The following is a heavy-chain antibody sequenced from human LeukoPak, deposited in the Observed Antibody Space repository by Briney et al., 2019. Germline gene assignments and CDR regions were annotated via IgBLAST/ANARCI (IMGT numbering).Heavy chain of an antibody. CDR1: GFTFSNSW. D-gene: IGHD2-2*01. Sequence: TGGSLRLSCAAPGFTFSNSWMHWVCQAPEKGLEWVADIKCDGSEKCYVDSVKGRLTISRDNAKNSLYLQVNSLRAEDMTVYYCVRGVGSSTSCYVRAFDIWGQGTMVTVSS. J-gene: IGHJ3*02. V-gene: IGHV3-52*01. CDR3: VRGVGSSTSCYVRAFDI. CDR2: IKCDGSEK.